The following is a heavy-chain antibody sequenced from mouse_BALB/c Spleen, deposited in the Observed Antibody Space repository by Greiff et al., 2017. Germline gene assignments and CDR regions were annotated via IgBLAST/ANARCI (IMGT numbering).Heavy chain of an antibody. CDR1: GFTFSNYW. D-gene: IGHD1-1*02. J-gene: IGHJ3*01. CDR2: IRLKSNNYAT. Sequence: EVQGVESGGGLVQPGGSMKLSCVASGFTFSNYWMNWVRQSPEKGLEWVAEIRLKSNNYATHYAESVKGRFTISRDDSKSSVYLQMNNLRAEDTGIYYCTYGLGWFAYWGQGTLVTVSA. CDR3: TYGLGWFAY. V-gene: IGHV6-6*02.